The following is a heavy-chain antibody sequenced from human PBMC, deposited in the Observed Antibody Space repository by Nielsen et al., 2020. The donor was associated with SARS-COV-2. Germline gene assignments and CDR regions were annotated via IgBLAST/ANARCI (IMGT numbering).Heavy chain of an antibody. D-gene: IGHD1-26*01. Sequence: GGSLRLSCAASGSTFSSYGMHWVRQAPGKGLEWVAVISYDGSNKYYADSVKGRFTISRDNSKNTLYLQMNSLRAEDTAVYYCAKDLGGSYGGIDYWGQGTLVTVSS. CDR1: GSTFSSYG. CDR3: AKDLGGSYGGIDY. J-gene: IGHJ4*02. CDR2: ISYDGSNK. V-gene: IGHV3-30*18.